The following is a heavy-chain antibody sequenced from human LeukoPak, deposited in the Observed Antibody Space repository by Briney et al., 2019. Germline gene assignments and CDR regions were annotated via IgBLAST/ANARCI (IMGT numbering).Heavy chain of an antibody. J-gene: IGHJ5*02. D-gene: IGHD3-3*01. CDR2: MNPNSGNT. CDR1: GYIFTSYG. Sequence: ASVKVSCKASGYIFTSYGISWVRQAPGQGLEWMGWMNPNSGNTGYAQKFQGRVTMTRNTSISTAYMELSSLRSEDTAVYYCARDASPSAITIFGVVIIPPHWFDPWGQGTLVTVSS. CDR3: ARDASPSAITIFGVVIIPPHWFDP. V-gene: IGHV1-8*01.